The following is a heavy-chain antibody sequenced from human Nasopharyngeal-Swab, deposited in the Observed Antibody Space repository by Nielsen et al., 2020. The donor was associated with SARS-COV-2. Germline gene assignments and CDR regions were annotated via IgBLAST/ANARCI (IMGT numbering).Heavy chain of an antibody. CDR1: GASISSSSYY. CDR3: ARQTYYEFWSGGYYFDY. J-gene: IGHJ4*02. V-gene: IGHV4-39*01. CDR2: IYYSGST. Sequence: SETLSLTCTVSGASISSSSYYWGWIRQPPGKGLEWIGSIYYSGSTYYNPSLKSRFTISVDTSKNQFSLKLRSVTAADTAVYYCARQTYYEFWSGGYYFDYWGQGTLVTVSS. D-gene: IGHD3-3*01.